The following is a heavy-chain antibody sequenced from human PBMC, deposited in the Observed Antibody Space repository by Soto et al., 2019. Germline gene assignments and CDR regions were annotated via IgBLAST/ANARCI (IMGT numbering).Heavy chain of an antibody. CDR3: AILNNSSGWSRTESYFDY. CDR1: GYTFTSYG. V-gene: IGHV1-18*04. CDR2: ISAYNGNT. D-gene: IGHD6-19*01. Sequence: GASVKVSCKASGYTFTSYGISWVRQAPGQGLEWMGWISAYNGNTNYAQKLQGRVTMTTDTSTSTAYMELRSLRSDDTAVYYCAILNNSSGWSRTESYFDYWGQGTLVTVSS. J-gene: IGHJ4*02.